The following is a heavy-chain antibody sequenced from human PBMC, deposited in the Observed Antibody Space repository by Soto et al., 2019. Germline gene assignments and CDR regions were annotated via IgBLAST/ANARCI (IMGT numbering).Heavy chain of an antibody. D-gene: IGHD2-2*01. CDR2: TSAGGVST. CDR1: GFTFGSYS. Sequence: PGGSLRLSCAGSGFTFGSYSMSWVRQAPGKGLEWVAATSAGGVSTYYADSVQGRFTISRDSSQKTVFLQMDSLRAEDTAVYYCARDHKDIVVVPSVKAYNWFDPWGQGPLVTVSS. J-gene: IGHJ5*02. CDR3: ARDHKDIVVVPSVKAYNWFDP. V-gene: IGHV3-23*01.